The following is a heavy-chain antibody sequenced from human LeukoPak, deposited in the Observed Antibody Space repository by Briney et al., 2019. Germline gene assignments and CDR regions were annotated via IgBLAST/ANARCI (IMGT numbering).Heavy chain of an antibody. CDR1: GFSFSPYS. CDR3: AKDRSGSYPDY. V-gene: IGHV3-48*01. CDR2: IDSSSGTI. Sequence: PGGSLRLSCAASGFSFSPYSMNWLRQAPGKGLEWVSYIDSSSGTIYYADSVRGRFTISGDNAKNSLYLQMNSLRAEDTAVYYCAKDRSGSYPDYWGQGTLVTVSS. J-gene: IGHJ4*02. D-gene: IGHD1-26*01.